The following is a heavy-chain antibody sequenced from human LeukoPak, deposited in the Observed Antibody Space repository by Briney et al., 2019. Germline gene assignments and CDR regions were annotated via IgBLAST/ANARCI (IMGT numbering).Heavy chain of an antibody. J-gene: IGHJ4*02. Sequence: SETLSLTCTVSGGSISTYYWSWIRQPPGKGLEWIGYIHYSGSTTYNPSLKSRVTISLDTSKNQFSLKLRSVTAADTAVYYCARHREFSSSGNYFDYWGQGTLVTVSS. CDR3: ARHREFSSSGNYFDY. V-gene: IGHV4-59*08. CDR2: IHYSGST. D-gene: IGHD6-6*01. CDR1: GGSISTYY.